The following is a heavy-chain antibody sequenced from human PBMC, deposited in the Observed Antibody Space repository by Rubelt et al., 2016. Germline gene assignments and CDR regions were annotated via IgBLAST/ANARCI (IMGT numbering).Heavy chain of an antibody. D-gene: IGHD5-18*01. CDR1: GFTFSSYG. Sequence: VQLVESGGGVVQPGGSLRLSCAASGFTFSSYGMHWVRQAPGKGLEWVGRIKSKTDGGTTDYAAPVKGRFTISRDDSKNTLYLQMNSLQTEDTAVYYCTTDTAMDNDFDYWGQGTLVTVSS. CDR3: TTDTAMDNDFDY. J-gene: IGHJ4*02. CDR2: IKSKTDGGTT. V-gene: IGHV3-15*07.